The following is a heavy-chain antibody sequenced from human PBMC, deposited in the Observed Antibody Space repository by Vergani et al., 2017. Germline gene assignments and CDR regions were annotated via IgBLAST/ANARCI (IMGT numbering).Heavy chain of an antibody. V-gene: IGHV3-23*01. CDR2: LTGGGGST. CDR3: VKDAGSYENFVDS. J-gene: IGHJ4*02. D-gene: IGHD1-26*01. CDR1: GFTFSTYA. Sequence: EVPLLEAGGSLKQPGGSVRLSCAASGFTFSTYAMHWVPQAPGKGLECVSALTGGGGSTYYADSFKGRFIISRDNSRDTLYLQMNSLRPEDTATYYCVKDAGSYENFVDSGGQGTLVTVSS.